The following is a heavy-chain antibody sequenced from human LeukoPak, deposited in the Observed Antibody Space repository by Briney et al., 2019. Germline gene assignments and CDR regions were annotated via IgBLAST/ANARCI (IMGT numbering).Heavy chain of an antibody. J-gene: IGHJ4*02. CDR3: AAQFNDILTGYYNRPFDY. V-gene: IGHV3-33*01. Sequence: GRSLRLSCAASGFTFSSYGMHWVRQAPGKGLEWVAVMWYDGSNKYYADSVKGRFTISRDNSKNTLYLQMNSLRAEDTAVYYCAAQFNDILTGYYNRPFDYWGQGTLVTVSS. D-gene: IGHD3-9*01. CDR1: GFTFSSYG. CDR2: MWYDGSNK.